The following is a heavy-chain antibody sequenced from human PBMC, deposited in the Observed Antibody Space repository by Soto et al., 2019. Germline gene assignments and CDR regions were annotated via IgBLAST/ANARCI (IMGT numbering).Heavy chain of an antibody. CDR1: GGTFNSFS. CDR3: TRRGRQSANWFDP. CDR2: IIPMSGRP. J-gene: IGHJ5*02. V-gene: IGHV1-69*06. Sequence: QVQLVQSGAEVKTPGSSVKVSCKASGGTFNSFSIDWVRQAPGQGIEWMGGIIPMSGRPNYAQRFQGRVTFSADKSTNSVYMELNRLTHEDTAVYYCTRRGRQSANWFDPWGQGTLVTVSS.